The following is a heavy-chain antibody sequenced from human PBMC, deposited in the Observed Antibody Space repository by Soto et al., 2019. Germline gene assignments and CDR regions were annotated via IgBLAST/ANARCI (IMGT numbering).Heavy chain of an antibody. CDR2: VYIGGNT. Sequence: EVQLVESGGGLVQPGGSLRLSCAASGFTVSSNYMSWVRQAPGKGLEWVSVVYIGGNTYYAESVEDRFTISRDNFQNMLYLKMNSLSAEDTAVYYGAGSVGGGFDYWGQGTLVTVSS. D-gene: IGHD3-16*01. J-gene: IGHJ4*02. CDR1: GFTVSSNY. CDR3: AGSVGGGFDY. V-gene: IGHV3-66*01.